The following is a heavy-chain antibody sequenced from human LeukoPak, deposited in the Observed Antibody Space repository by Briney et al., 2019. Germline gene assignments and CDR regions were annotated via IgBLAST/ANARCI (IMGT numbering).Heavy chain of an antibody. CDR3: ARDSRGKQRQIDY. CDR2: IYYSGST. D-gene: IGHD6-25*01. Sequence: PSETLSLTCTVSGGSISSSSYYWGWIRQPPGKGLEWIGSIYYSGSTYYNPSLKSRVTISTDTSTSTAYMELRSLRSDDTAVYYCARDSRGKQRQIDYWGQGTLVTVSS. J-gene: IGHJ4*02. V-gene: IGHV4-39*02. CDR1: GGSISSSSYY.